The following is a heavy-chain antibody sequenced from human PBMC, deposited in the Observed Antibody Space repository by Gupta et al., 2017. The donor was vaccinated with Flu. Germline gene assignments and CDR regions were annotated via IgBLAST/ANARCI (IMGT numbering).Heavy chain of an antibody. V-gene: IGHV3-21*01. Sequence: FSTDSMNWVRQAPGKGREWVSSIDGSSSYIYDADSLKGRFTISRDNAKNSLYLQMNSLRAEDTAVYYCARGSIAARQGFDYWGQGTLVTVSS. D-gene: IGHD6-6*01. CDR2: IDGSSSYI. J-gene: IGHJ4*02. CDR1: FSTDS. CDR3: ARGSIAARQGFDY.